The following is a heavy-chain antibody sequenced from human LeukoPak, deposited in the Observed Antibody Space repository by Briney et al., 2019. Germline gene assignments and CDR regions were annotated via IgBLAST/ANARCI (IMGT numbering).Heavy chain of an antibody. CDR3: ARDRSSGWYDY. Sequence: PGGSLRLSCAASGFTFSTYSMNWVRQAPGKGQEWVSSITGSSRFIYYADSMKGRPTISRDNAKNSMYLQMSSLRAEDTAVYYCARDRSSGWYDYWGQGILVTVSS. CDR1: GFTFSTYS. J-gene: IGHJ4*02. V-gene: IGHV3-21*01. CDR2: ITGSSRFI. D-gene: IGHD6-19*01.